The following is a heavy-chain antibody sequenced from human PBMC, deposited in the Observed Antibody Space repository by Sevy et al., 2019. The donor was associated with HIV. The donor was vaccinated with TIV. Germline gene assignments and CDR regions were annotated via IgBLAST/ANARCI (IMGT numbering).Heavy chain of an antibody. Sequence: ASVKVSCKASGYTFTNYYMHWGRQAPGQGLEWMGIINPSDVSTIYAQKFQGRVTMTRDTSTSTVYMELSSLRSDDTAVYYCGRTSPRGGFDYWGQGALVTVSS. CDR1: GYTFTNYY. V-gene: IGHV1-46*03. J-gene: IGHJ4*02. CDR2: INPSDVST. D-gene: IGHD3-16*01. CDR3: GRTSPRGGFDY.